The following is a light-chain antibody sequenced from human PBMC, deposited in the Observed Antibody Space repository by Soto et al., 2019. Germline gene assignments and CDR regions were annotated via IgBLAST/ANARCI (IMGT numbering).Light chain of an antibody. CDR1: QGLSSN. CDR3: QQYNTWRSIS. CDR2: AVS. Sequence: IQLTQSPSSLSASVGDRVTITCRASQGLSSNLAWHQQKPGEAPKLLIYAVSILQRGVPSRFSGGGSGTDFTLTVSSLQSEDFAVYYCQQYNTWRSISFGQGTRLEIK. V-gene: IGKV1-9*01. J-gene: IGKJ5*01.